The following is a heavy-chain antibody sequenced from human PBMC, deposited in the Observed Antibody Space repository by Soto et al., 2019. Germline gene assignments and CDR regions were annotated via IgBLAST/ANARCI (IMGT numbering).Heavy chain of an antibody. CDR1: GYTSSNYD. D-gene: IGHD2-21*01. CDR3: VGCGIDCYEYVNAVDM. CDR2: RSAYNNYT. Sequence: QVQLVQSGAELRKPGASVKVSCKTSGYTSSNYDVSWVRQAPGEGREWMGRRSAYNNYTNYALNFQGRVTLTTDTSTSTAYMELSTLGSDDTAVYSCVGCGIDCYEYVNAVDMWGQGTLVTVSS. V-gene: IGHV1-18*01. J-gene: IGHJ3*02.